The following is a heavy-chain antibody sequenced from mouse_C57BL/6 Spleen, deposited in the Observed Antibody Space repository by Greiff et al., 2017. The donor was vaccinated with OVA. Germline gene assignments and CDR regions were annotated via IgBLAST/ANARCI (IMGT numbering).Heavy chain of an antibody. CDR1: GYSITSGYD. V-gene: IGHV3-1*01. D-gene: IGHD2-13*01. CDR3: ARGDRLDYFDY. CDR2: ISYSGST. Sequence: EVKLQESGPGMVKPSQSLSLTCTVTGYSITSGYDWHWIRHFPGNKLEWMGYISYSGSTNYNPSLKSRISITHDTSKNHFFLKLNSVTTEDTATYYCARGDRLDYFDYWGQGTTLTVSS. J-gene: IGHJ2*01.